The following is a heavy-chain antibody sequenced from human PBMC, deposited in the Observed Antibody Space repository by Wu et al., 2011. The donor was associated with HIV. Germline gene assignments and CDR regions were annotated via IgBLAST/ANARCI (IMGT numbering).Heavy chain of an antibody. J-gene: IGHJ3*02. V-gene: IGHV1-18*01. D-gene: IGHD1-7*01. CDR3: ARAVTGTRGAFDI. Sequence: NYAQKLQGRVTMTTDTSTSTAYMELRSLGSDDTAVYYCARAVTGTRGAFDIWGQGTMVIVSS.